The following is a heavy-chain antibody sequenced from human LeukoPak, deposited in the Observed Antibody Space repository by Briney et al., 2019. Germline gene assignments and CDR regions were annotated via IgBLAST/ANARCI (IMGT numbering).Heavy chain of an antibody. D-gene: IGHD3-10*01. V-gene: IGHV4-39*01. CDR2: IYYSGST. CDR3: ARTGDYGSGSYINWFDP. CDR1: GGSISSSSYY. Sequence: SETLSLTCTVSGGSISSSSYYWGWIRQPPGKGREWIVSIYYSGSTYYNPSLKSRVTISVDTSKNQFSLKLSSVTAADTAVYYCARTGDYGSGSYINWFDPWGQGTLATVSS. J-gene: IGHJ5*02.